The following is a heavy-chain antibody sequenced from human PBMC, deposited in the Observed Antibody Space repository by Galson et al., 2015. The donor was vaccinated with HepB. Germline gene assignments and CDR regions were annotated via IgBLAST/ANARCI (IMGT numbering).Heavy chain of an antibody. Sequence: SVKVSCKASGGTFSSYTTSWVRQAPGQGLEWMGRIIPILGIANYAQKFQGRVTITADKSTSTAYMELSSLRSEDTAVYYCARETERGHIVVVTLAAGYFDLWGRGTLVTVSS. CDR3: ARETERGHIVVVTLAAGYFDL. CDR2: IIPILGIA. CDR1: GGTFSSYT. D-gene: IGHD2-21*02. V-gene: IGHV1-69*04. J-gene: IGHJ2*01.